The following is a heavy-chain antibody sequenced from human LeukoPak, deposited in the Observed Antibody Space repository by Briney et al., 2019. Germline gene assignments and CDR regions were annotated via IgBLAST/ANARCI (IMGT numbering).Heavy chain of an antibody. D-gene: IGHD1/OR15-1a*01. CDR1: GFSFSSFA. V-gene: IGHV3-23*01. CDR3: ARRTALEQYFDY. J-gene: IGHJ4*02. Sequence: GGSLRLSYAASGFSFSSFAMSWVRQAPGKGLEWVSAITGSGSSTYYADSVKGRFTISRDNSKNTLYLQMNSMRADDTAVYYCARRTALEQYFDYWGQGTLVTVSS. CDR2: ITGSGSST.